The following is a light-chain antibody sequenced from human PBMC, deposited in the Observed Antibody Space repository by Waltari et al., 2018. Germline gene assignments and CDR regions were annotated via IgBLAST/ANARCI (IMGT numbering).Light chain of an antibody. CDR1: GSDGGDFNS. V-gene: IGLV2-11*01. J-gene: IGLJ3*02. CDR3: CSYAGIWV. Sequence: QSALTQPRSVSGSPGQSVTISCAGTGSDGGDFNSVSLYQQHPGKAPKLVIFDVTKRPSGVPDRFSGSKSGTSASLTVSGLQAEDEADYYCCSYAGIWVFGGGTKLTVL. CDR2: DVT.